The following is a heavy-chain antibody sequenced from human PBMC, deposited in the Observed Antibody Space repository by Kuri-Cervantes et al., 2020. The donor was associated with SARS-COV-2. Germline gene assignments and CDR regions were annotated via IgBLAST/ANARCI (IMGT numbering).Heavy chain of an antibody. CDR3: ARDHSQLLFLLDYYYYMDV. Sequence: GSLRLSCAVSGYSISSGYYWGWIRQPPGKGLEWIGSIYHSGSTYYNPSLKSRVTISVDTSKNQFSLKLSSVTAADTAVYYCARDHSQLLFLLDYYYYMDVWGKGTTVTVS. D-gene: IGHD2-2*01. V-gene: IGHV4-38-2*02. J-gene: IGHJ6*03. CDR2: IYHSGST. CDR1: GYSISSGYY.